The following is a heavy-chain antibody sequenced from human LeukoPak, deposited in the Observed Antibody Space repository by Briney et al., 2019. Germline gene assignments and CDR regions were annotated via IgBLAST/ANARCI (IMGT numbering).Heavy chain of an antibody. CDR2: IWYDGSNK. J-gene: IGHJ4*02. Sequence: GRSLRLSYETSGFTFSSYGMHWVRQAPGKGLEWVAVIWYDGSNKYYADSVKGRFTISRDNSKNTLYLQMNSLRAEDTAVYYCARGYRHNYFDYWGQGTLVTVSS. V-gene: IGHV3-33*08. D-gene: IGHD1-26*01. CDR1: GFTFSSYG. CDR3: ARGYRHNYFDY.